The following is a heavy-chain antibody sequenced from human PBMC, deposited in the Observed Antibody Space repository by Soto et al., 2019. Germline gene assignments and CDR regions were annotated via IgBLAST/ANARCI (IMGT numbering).Heavy chain of an antibody. D-gene: IGHD6-13*01. CDR1: GGSTRNYF. Sequence: PSETLSLTCTVSGGSTRNYFLSWIRQPPGKGLEWIGCIYYSGTTNYNSSLKSRVTISLDTSKNQFTLQLTSVTVEDTAVYYCATSYGNAWYTYWGQGTQVTVSS. V-gene: IGHV4-59*01. J-gene: IGHJ4*02. CDR2: IYYSGTT. CDR3: ATSYGNAWYTY.